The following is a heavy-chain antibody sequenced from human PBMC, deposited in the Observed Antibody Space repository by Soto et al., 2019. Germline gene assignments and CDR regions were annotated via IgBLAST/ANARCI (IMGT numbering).Heavy chain of an antibody. J-gene: IGHJ6*02. Sequence: QVQLQESGPGLVKPSQTLSLTCTVSGGSISSGGYYWSWIRQHPGKGLEWIGYIYYSGSTYYNPSLKSRVTISVDTAKNQFSLKLSSVTAADTAVYYCARDTSQWGYYGMDVWGQGTTVTVSS. CDR1: GGSISSGGYY. CDR2: IYYSGST. V-gene: IGHV4-31*03. CDR3: ARDTSQWGYYGMDV. D-gene: IGHD1-26*01.